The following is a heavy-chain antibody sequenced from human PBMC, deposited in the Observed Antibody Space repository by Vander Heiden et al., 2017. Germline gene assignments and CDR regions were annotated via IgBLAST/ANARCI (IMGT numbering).Heavy chain of an antibody. CDR2: ISSSSNTI. J-gene: IGHJ4*02. CDR1: YGSYS. CDR3: ARGYCGSTSCAFDY. Sequence: YGSYSMNWVRQAPGKGLEWVSYISSSSNTIYYADSVKGRFTISRDNAKNSLYLQMNSLRDDETAVYYCARGYCGSTSCAFDYWGQGTLVTVSS. D-gene: IGHD2-2*01. V-gene: IGHV3-48*02.